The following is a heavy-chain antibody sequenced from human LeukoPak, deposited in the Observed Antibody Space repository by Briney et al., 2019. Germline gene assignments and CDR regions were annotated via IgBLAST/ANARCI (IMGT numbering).Heavy chain of an antibody. Sequence: GESLKISCKGSGYSFTSYWIGWVRQMPGKGXXXXXXXYPGDSDTRYSPSFQGQVTISADKSISTAYLQWSSLKASDTAMYYCARGLGWLRFDYFDYWGQGTLVTVSS. J-gene: IGHJ4*02. CDR1: GYSFTSYW. CDR2: XYPGDSDT. V-gene: IGHV5-51*01. D-gene: IGHD5-12*01. CDR3: ARGLGWLRFDYFDY.